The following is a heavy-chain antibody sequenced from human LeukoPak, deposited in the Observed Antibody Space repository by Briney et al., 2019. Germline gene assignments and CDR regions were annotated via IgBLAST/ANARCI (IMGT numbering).Heavy chain of an antibody. Sequence: GGSLRSSWAASGFTFKPSWMHWARQVPGKGPVGVSRINDDGSDTIYADSVRGRFTISRDNAKNSLYLQMNSLRAEDTALYHCARVGKTFDAFDIWGQGTMVTVSS. V-gene: IGHV3-74*01. J-gene: IGHJ3*02. CDR3: ARVGKTFDAFDI. D-gene: IGHD2/OR15-2a*01. CDR2: INDDGSDT. CDR1: GFTFKPSW.